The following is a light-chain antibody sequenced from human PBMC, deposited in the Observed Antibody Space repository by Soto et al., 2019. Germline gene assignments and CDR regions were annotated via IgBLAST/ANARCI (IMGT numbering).Light chain of an antibody. J-gene: IGLJ1*01. CDR3: CSYVGSSSYV. Sequence: QSAVTQPASVSGSPGQSITISCTGTSSDVGSYNFVSWFQQYPGKAPKLMISEGTRRPSGVSNRFSGSKSGNTASLTISGLQAEDEADYYCCSYVGSSSYVFGTGTKVTVL. CDR1: SSDVGSYNF. V-gene: IGLV2-23*01. CDR2: EGT.